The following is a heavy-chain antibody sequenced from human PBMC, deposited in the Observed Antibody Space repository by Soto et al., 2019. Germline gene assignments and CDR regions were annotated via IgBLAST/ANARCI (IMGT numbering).Heavy chain of an antibody. D-gene: IGHD2-2*01. V-gene: IGHV3-30*18. CDR2: ISYGGSNK. CDR1: GFTFSSYG. CDR3: AKDNCISTSCYRLYNWFDP. Sequence: QVQLVESGGGVVQPGRSLRLSCAASGFTFSSYGMHWVRQAPGKGLEWVAVISYGGSNKYYADSVKGRFTISRDNSKXXPXLQMNNLRAEDPAVYYCAKDNCISTSCYRLYNWFDPWGQGTLVTVSS. J-gene: IGHJ5*02.